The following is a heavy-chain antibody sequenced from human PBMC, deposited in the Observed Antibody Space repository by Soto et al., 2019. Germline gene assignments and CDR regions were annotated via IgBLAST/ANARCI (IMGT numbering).Heavy chain of an antibody. V-gene: IGHV3-21*01. CDR3: AREDYSNFDY. D-gene: IGHD4-4*01. J-gene: IGHJ4*02. CDR2: ISSSSSYI. Sequence: GGSLRLASPASGFTFRISSMNWVIQAPGKGLEWVSSISSSSSYIYSADAVKGRLTISRDNAKNSLYLQMNSMRAEDTAVDYCAREDYSNFDYWGQGT. CDR1: GFTFRISS.